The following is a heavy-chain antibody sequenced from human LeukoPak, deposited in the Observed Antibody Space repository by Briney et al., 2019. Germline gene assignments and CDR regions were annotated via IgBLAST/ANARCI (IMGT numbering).Heavy chain of an antibody. CDR2: INHSGST. V-gene: IGHV4-34*01. D-gene: IGHD7-27*01. CDR3: AREGLGIVLPIDY. Sequence: PSETLSLTCAVYGGSFSGYYWSWIRQPPGKGLEWIGEINHSGSTNHNPSLKSRVTISVDTSKNQFSLKLSSLTAAGTGVYYCAREGLGIVLPIDYWGQGTLVTVSS. J-gene: IGHJ4*02. CDR1: GGSFSGYY.